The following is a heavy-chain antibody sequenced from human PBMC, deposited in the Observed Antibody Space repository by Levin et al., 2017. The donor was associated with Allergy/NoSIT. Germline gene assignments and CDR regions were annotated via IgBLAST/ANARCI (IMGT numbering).Heavy chain of an antibody. CDR1: GGSVSSGGYY. CDR3: ARGLSGSNWFDP. V-gene: IGHV4-30-4*01. Sequence: SETLSLTCTVSGGSVSSGGYYWTWIRQPPGTGLEWIGYIFNSGSTYYNPSLKSRVTISGGTSKNQFSLKLTSVTAADTAVYYCARGLSGSNWFDPWGQGTLVTVSS. J-gene: IGHJ5*02. D-gene: IGHD3-10*01. CDR2: IFNSGST.